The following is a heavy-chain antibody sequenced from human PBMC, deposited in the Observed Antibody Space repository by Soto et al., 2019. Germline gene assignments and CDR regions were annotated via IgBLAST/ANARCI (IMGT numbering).Heavy chain of an antibody. V-gene: IGHV4-31*03. CDR3: ATAPYSSSWYDH. Sequence: SETLSLTCTVSGGSVNSGTYYWSWIRQHPGKGLEWIGYIYFSGSTYYNPSLKSRVTISLDTSQNQFTLDLTSMTAADTALYYCATAPYSSSWYDHWGQGTLVTVSS. CDR1: GGSVNSGTYY. D-gene: IGHD6-13*01. CDR2: IYFSGST. J-gene: IGHJ5*02.